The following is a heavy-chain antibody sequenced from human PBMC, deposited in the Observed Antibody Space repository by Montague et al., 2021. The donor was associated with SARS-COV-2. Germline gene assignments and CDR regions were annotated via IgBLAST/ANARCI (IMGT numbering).Heavy chain of an antibody. V-gene: IGHV4-31*03. CDR3: ASADAASGSAYCDY. J-gene: IGHJ4*02. CDR1: GGSISSGSYS. CDR2: IYYSGSA. D-gene: IGHD5-18*01. Sequence: TLSLTCTVSGGSISSGSYSWSWIRQGPGKGLEWIGNIYYSGSAYYXPSLRSRATLSVDTSKDQFSLNLSSVTAADTAVYYCASADAASGSAYCDYWGQGTLVTVSS.